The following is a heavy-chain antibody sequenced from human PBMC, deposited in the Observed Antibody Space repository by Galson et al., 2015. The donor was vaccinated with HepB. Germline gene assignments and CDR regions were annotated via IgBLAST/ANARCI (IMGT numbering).Heavy chain of an antibody. CDR3: ARVKRGEWYSFYYYGMDV. CDR2: IQEDGSEK. Sequence: SLRLSCAASEFILSMYWMNWVRQAPGKGLEWVANIQEDGSEKNYVDSVKGRFTISRDNAMNSLYLQMNSLRAEDTAIYCCARVKRGEWYSFYYYGMDVWGQGTTVTVSS. J-gene: IGHJ6*02. V-gene: IGHV3-7*05. CDR1: EFILSMYW. D-gene: IGHD3-10*01.